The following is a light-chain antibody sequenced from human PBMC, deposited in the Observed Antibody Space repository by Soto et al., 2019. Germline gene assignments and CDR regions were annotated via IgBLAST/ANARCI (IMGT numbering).Light chain of an antibody. J-gene: IGKJ1*01. V-gene: IGKV3-15*01. CDR3: QQYNNWPQT. CDR2: GAS. Sequence: EIVMTQSPATPSVSPGERATLFCRASQRVSSNLAWYQQKPGQAPRLLIYGASTRATGIPARFSGSGSGTEFTLTISSLQSEDFAVYYCQQYNNWPQTFGQGTKVEIK. CDR1: QRVSSN.